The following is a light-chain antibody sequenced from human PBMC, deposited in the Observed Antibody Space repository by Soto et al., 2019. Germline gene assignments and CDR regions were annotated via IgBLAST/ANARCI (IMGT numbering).Light chain of an antibody. CDR2: SAS. J-gene: IGKJ2*01. V-gene: IGKV3-20*01. CDR1: QSVSSTY. CDR3: QQYSGTGMYT. Sequence: EIVLTQSPGTLSLSPGEGATLSCRASQSVSSTYLAWYQQKPGQAPRLLIYSASSRASGIPDRFSCSGSGTDFTLTINRLEPEDFAEYYCQQYSGTGMYTFGQGNKMEIK.